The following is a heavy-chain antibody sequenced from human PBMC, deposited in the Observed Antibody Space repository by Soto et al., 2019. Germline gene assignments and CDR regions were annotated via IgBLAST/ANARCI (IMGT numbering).Heavy chain of an antibody. J-gene: IGHJ4*02. CDR1: GFTFSSYG. Sequence: GGSLRLSCAASGFTFSSYGMHWVRQAPGKGLEWVAVIWYDGSNKYYADSVKGRFTISRDNSKNTLYLQMNSLRAEDTAVYYCARDQTLRLTIFGVKDYWGQGTLVTVSS. CDR2: IWYDGSNK. D-gene: IGHD3-3*01. V-gene: IGHV3-33*01. CDR3: ARDQTLRLTIFGVKDY.